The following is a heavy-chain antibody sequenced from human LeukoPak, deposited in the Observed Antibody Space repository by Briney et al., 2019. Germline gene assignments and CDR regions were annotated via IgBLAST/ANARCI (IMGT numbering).Heavy chain of an antibody. V-gene: IGHV4-34*01. D-gene: IGHD6-13*01. CDR2: INHSGST. CDR3: ARWDYSSSQTFDY. J-gene: IGHJ4*02. CDR1: GGSFSGYY. Sequence: PSETLSLTCAVYGGSFSGYYWSWLRQPPGKGLEWIGEINHSGSTNYNPSLKSRVTISVDTSKNQFSLKLSSVTAADTAVYYCARWDYSSSQTFDYWGQGTLVTVSS.